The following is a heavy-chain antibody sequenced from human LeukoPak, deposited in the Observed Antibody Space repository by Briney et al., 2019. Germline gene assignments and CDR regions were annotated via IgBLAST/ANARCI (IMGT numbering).Heavy chain of an antibody. CDR2: ISAYNGNT. V-gene: IGHV1-18*01. D-gene: IGHD2-2*01. Sequence: ASVKVSCKASDYTFTIYGISWVRQAPGQGLEWMGWISAYNGNTNHAQKFQGRLTLTTDTSTTTAYMELRSLGSDDTAVYYCAREPYSISSDFDSWGQGTLVTISS. CDR1: DYTFTIYG. J-gene: IGHJ4*02. CDR3: AREPYSISSDFDS.